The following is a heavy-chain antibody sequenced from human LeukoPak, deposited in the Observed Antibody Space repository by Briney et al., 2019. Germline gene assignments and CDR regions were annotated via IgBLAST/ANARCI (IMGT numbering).Heavy chain of an antibody. V-gene: IGHV3-7*04. CDR1: GFPFSSYW. CDR2: IKQDGSKK. J-gene: IGHJ4*02. Sequence: GGSLRLSCVASGFPFSSYWMTWVRKAPGKGLEWVANIKQDGSKKSYVDSVKGRFTISRDNAKNSLYLQMNSLRAEDTAIYYCTRVGYIDEGIDYWGQGTLVTISS. D-gene: IGHD5-24*01. CDR3: TRVGYIDEGIDY.